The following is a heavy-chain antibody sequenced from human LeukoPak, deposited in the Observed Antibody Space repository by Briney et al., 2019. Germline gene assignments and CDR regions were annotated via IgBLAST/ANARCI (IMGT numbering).Heavy chain of an antibody. CDR2: MNPNSGNT. Sequence: ASVKVSCKASEYTFTSYDINWLRQATGQGLEWMGWMNPNSGNTGYEQKFQGRVTMTRNTSISTANMGLSSLRSEDTAVYDCAKGGSSSWSKTPLVDYWGQGTLVTVSS. J-gene: IGHJ4*02. CDR1: EYTFTSYD. V-gene: IGHV1-8*01. CDR3: AKGGSSSWSKTPLVDY. D-gene: IGHD6-13*01.